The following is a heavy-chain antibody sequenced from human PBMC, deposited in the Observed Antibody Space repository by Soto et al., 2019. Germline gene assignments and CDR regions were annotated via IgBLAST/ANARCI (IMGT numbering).Heavy chain of an antibody. CDR1: GVSISGISYH. D-gene: IGHD3-10*01. V-gene: IGHV4-39*01. CDR3: ARHSIMIRGVRTTSFDY. CDR2: IHYRGTT. J-gene: IGHJ4*02. Sequence: SEPLSLTCTVSGVSISGISYHWGWIRHPPGKRREWIGSIHYRGTTYYNPSLKSRVTISIFTSKNHFSLKLSSVTAADTALYYCARHSIMIRGVRTTSFDYWGLGTLVTVSS.